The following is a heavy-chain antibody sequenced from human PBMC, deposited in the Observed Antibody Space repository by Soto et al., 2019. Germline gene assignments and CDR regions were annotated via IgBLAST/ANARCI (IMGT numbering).Heavy chain of an antibody. Sequence: ASVKDSCKASGYTFTSYDINWVRQATGQGLEWMGWMNPNSGNTGYAQKFQGRVTMTRNTSISTAYMELSSLRSEDTAVYYCARVVFLAARGPLGYWGQGTPVPVSS. CDR1: GYTFTSYD. CDR2: MNPNSGNT. V-gene: IGHV1-8*01. J-gene: IGHJ4*02. CDR3: ARVVFLAARGPLGY. D-gene: IGHD6-6*01.